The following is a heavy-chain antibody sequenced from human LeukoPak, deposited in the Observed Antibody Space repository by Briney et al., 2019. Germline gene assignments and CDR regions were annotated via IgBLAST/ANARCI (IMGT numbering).Heavy chain of an antibody. CDR2: IYYVGSP. Sequence: AETLSLTCSVSGDSIRSGDSYWGWIRQNPWKGLEWIGSIYYVGSPHYNPSLNSRQVTMSVDTLKNQFSLKLTSVTAADTAVYYCARLPITKRAMDVWGQGTTVTVSS. V-gene: IGHV4-39*01. CDR1: GDSIRSGDSY. J-gene: IGHJ6*02. D-gene: IGHD3-3*01. CDR3: ARLPITKRAMDV.